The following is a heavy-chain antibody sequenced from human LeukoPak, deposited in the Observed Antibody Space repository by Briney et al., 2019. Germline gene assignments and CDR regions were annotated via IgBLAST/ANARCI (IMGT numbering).Heavy chain of an antibody. CDR3: ARDLTLGKPDYFDH. CDR1: GFSFTNYD. Sequence: GGSLSLSCVASGFSFTNYDIHWVRQAPGRGLEWVAVTSLDGSNKLYTDTVRGQFIISRDNSKNTVYLQMDSLRAEDTAVYYCARDLTLGKPDYFDHWGQGTLVTVSS. J-gene: IGHJ4*02. V-gene: IGHV3-30-3*01. CDR2: TSLDGSNK. D-gene: IGHD7-27*01.